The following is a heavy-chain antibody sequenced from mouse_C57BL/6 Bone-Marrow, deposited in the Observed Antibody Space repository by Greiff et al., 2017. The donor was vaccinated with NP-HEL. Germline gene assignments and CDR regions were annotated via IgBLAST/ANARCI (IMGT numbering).Heavy chain of an antibody. CDR1: GFTFSDFY. CDR2: SRNKANDYTT. CDR3: ARDARYYGGSSSWYVDV. V-gene: IGHV7-1*01. Sequence: EVKVVESGGGLVQSGRSLRLSCATSGFTFSDFYMEWVRQAPGKGLEWIAASRNKANDYTTEYSASVKGRFIVSRDTSQSILYLQMNALRAEDTASGDGARDARYYGGSSSWYVDVGGTGSTVTVSS. J-gene: IGHJ1*03. D-gene: IGHD1-1*01.